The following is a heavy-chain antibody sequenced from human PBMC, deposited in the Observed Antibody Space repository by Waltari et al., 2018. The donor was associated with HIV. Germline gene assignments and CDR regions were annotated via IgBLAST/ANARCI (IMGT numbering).Heavy chain of an antibody. J-gene: IGHJ4*02. CDR2: INPRGGST. CDR3: ARDGGVVVPSDY. D-gene: IGHD2-2*01. Sequence: QVQLVQSGAEVKKPGASVKVSCKASGYTFTRYYMHWVRQAPGQGLEWMGIINPRGGSTSYAQKCQGRVTLTRDTSTSTVYLELSSLRSEDTAVYYCARDGGVVVPSDYWGQGPLVTVSS. V-gene: IGHV1-46*01. CDR1: GYTFTRYY.